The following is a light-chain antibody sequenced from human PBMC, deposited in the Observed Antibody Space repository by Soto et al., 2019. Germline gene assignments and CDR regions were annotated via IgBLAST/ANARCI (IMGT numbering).Light chain of an antibody. CDR1: QSVSIF. Sequence: GLSQSPATLSLSPGERATLSCRASQSVSIFLAWYQQKPGQAPRLLIYDASTRATGIPARFSGSGSGTDFTLTISRLEPEDFAVYYCQQYGSSSITFGQGTRLEIK. J-gene: IGKJ5*01. V-gene: IGKV3-20*01. CDR2: DAS. CDR3: QQYGSSSIT.